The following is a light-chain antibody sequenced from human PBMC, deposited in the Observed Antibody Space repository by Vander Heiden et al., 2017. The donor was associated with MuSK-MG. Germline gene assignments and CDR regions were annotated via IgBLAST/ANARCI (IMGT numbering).Light chain of an antibody. CDR3: QSYDSSLSGCV. CDR1: SSNIGAGYD. Sequence: QSTLTQPPSVSGAPGQAVTISCTGSSSNIGAGYDVHWYRQLPGTAPKVLIYGHNSRPSGVPDRFSGSKSGTSASLAITGLQAEDEADYYCQSYDSSLSGCVFGTGTKVTVL. CDR2: GHN. J-gene: IGLJ1*01. V-gene: IGLV1-40*01.